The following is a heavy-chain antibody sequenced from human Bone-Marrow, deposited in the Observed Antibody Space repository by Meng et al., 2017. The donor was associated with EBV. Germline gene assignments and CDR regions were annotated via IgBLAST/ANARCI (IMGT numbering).Heavy chain of an antibody. J-gene: IGHJ4*02. D-gene: IGHD3-16*01. V-gene: IGHV3-74*01. CDR1: GYTFSRYW. CDR2: INEHGSIT. Sequence: VKLVECGGALVRPWGFIKLSCEGSGYTFSRYWMHWVRQVPGKGLLWVSRINEHGSITTYADSVKGRFTISRDNAKNTMYLQMNSLRDEDTGVYFCSRDLVGSADSWGQGTLVTVSS. CDR3: SRDLVGSADS.